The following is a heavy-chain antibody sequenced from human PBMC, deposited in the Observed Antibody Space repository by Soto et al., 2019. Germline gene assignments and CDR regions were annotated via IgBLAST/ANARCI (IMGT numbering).Heavy chain of an antibody. CDR2: IYYSGST. V-gene: IGHV4-39*01. CDR1: GGSISSSSYY. D-gene: IGHD3-10*01. Sequence: SETLSLTCTVSGGSISSSSYYWGWIRQPPGKGLEWIGSIYYSGSTYYNPSLKSRVTISVDTSKNQFSLKLSSVTAADTAVYYCASTSLVITMVRGVIFWFDPWGQGTLVTVSS. J-gene: IGHJ5*02. CDR3: ASTSLVITMVRGVIFWFDP.